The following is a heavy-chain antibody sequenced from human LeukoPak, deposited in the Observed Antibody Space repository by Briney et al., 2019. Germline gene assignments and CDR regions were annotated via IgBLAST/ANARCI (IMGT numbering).Heavy chain of an antibody. Sequence: SETLSLTCTVSGGSISSSSYYWGWIRQPPGKGLEWVGSFYHTGSTYYNPSLKSRVTISVDTSKNQFSLKLNSVTAADTAVFYCARQGGSGGSHWFDPWGQGTLVTVSS. CDR1: GGSISSSSYY. D-gene: IGHD6-19*01. CDR3: ARQGGSGGSHWFDP. CDR2: FYHTGST. J-gene: IGHJ5*02. V-gene: IGHV4-39*01.